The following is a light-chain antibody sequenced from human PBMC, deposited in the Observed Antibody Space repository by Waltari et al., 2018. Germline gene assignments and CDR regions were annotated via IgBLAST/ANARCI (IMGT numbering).Light chain of an antibody. Sequence: SSVLTQAPAVSVALGQTVGILSSGEGLRVSYDSLYHQEPGPAPVLVFYCKNNRPSGIPDRFSGSTSGDTASLTISGAQAEDEADYFCHSRDTSGTHVLFGGGTTVTVL. J-gene: IGLJ3*02. CDR2: CKN. CDR1: GLRVSY. V-gene: IGLV3-19*01. CDR3: HSRDTSGTHVL.